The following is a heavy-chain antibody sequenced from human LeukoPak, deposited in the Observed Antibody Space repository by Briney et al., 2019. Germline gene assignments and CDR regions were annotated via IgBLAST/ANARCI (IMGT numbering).Heavy chain of an antibody. J-gene: IGHJ5*02. V-gene: IGHV5-51*01. CDR3: ARGPYCGGDCYSTFGFDP. D-gene: IGHD2-21*02. CDR1: GYSFTSYW. CDR2: IYPGDSDT. Sequence: GESLKISCKGSGYSFTSYWIGWVRQMPGKGLEWMGVIYPGDSDTRYSPSFQGQVTISADKSISTAYLQWSSLKASDTAMYYCARGPYCGGDCYSTFGFDPWGQGTLVTVSS.